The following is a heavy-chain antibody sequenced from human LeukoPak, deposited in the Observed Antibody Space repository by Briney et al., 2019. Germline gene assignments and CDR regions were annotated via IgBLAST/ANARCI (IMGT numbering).Heavy chain of an antibody. Sequence: GGSLRLSCTASGFTFGDYAMTRVRQAPGKGLEWVGFIASETYGGTAEYAASVKDRFTISRDDSKSIAYLQMNSLKTEDTAVYYCTRDQTPYYWGQGTLVTVSS. CDR1: GFTFGDYA. J-gene: IGHJ4*02. CDR2: IASETYGGTA. CDR3: TRDQTPYY. V-gene: IGHV3-49*04.